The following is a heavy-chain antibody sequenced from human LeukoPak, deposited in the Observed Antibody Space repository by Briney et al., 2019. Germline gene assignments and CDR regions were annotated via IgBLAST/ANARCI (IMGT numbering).Heavy chain of an antibody. CDR3: ASSYYDSSGYYSLFDF. CDR1: GGTFGNFA. D-gene: IGHD3-22*01. Sequence: ASVKVSCKASGGTFGNFAISWVRQAPGQGLEWMGGIIPVFDPANYPHKFQGRVTITTDESTSTAYMELSSLRSEDTAVYYCASSYYDSSGYYSLFDFWGQGTLVTVSS. V-gene: IGHV1-69*05. J-gene: IGHJ4*02. CDR2: IIPVFDPA.